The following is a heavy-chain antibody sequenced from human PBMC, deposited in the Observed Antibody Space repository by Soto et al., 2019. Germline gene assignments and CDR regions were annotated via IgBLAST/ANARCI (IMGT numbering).Heavy chain of an antibody. V-gene: IGHV4-59*12. CDR3: ASTYYNDSSGPFDY. CDR1: GGSISSYY. J-gene: IGHJ4*02. Sequence: SSETLSLTCTVSGGSISSYYWSWIRQPPGKGLEWIGYIYYSGSTNYNPSLKSRVTISLDTSKNQFSLKLSSVTAADTAVYYCASTYYNDSSGPFDYWGQGALVTVSS. CDR2: IYYSGST. D-gene: IGHD3-22*01.